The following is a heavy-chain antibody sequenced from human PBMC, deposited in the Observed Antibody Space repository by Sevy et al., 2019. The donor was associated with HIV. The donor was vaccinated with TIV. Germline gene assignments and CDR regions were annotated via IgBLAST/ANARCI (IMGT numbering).Heavy chain of an antibody. J-gene: IGHJ4*02. D-gene: IGHD1-1*01. Sequence: SETLSLTCTVSGGSISSSSYYWGWIRQPPGKGLEWIAIIYYSGSTYYNPSLKSRVSIFIDTSKNQFSLKLSPVTAADTVFYYCARLSLSRGVTTGSYYFDYWGQGTLVTVSS. CDR3: ARLSLSRGVTTGSYYFDY. CDR2: IYYSGST. V-gene: IGHV4-39*01. CDR1: GGSISSSSYY.